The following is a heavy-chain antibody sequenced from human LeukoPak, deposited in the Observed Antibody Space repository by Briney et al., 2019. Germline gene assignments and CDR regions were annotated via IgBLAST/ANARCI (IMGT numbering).Heavy chain of an antibody. J-gene: IGHJ1*01. D-gene: IGHD6-19*01. Sequence: NPSETLSLTCTVSGGSISSYYWSWIRQPPGKGLEWIGYIYYSGSTNYNPPLKSRVTISVDTSKNQFSLKLSSVTAADTAVYYCARGEVWQWLVPEYFQHWGQGTLVTVSS. V-gene: IGHV4-59*01. CDR2: IYYSGST. CDR3: ARGEVWQWLVPEYFQH. CDR1: GGSISSYY.